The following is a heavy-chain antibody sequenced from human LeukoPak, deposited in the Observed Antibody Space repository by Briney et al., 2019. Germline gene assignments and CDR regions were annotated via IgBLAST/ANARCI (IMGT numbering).Heavy chain of an antibody. V-gene: IGHV4-59*01. CDR3: ARDRGTMIRGDHGVDF. Sequence: PSETLSLTCTVSGGSISTYYWSWIRQPPGKGLEWIGYVYYSGSTNYNPSLKSRVTISVDMSKNQFSLKLSSVTAADTAVYYCARDRGTMIRGDHGVDFWGQGTLVTVSS. CDR2: VYYSGST. J-gene: IGHJ4*02. CDR1: GGSISTYY. D-gene: IGHD3-10*01.